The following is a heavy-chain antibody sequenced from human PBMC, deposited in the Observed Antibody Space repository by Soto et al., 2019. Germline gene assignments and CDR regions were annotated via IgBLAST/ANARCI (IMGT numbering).Heavy chain of an antibody. CDR3: AKLDTGHIVMVRFDY. D-gene: IGHD2-21*01. V-gene: IGHV3-23*01. Sequence: EVQLLESGGGLVQPGGSLRLSCAASGFTFNNYAMSWVRQAPGKGLEWVSAISGSGISTYYADSVKGRFTISRDNSKNTLYLQMNSLRAEDKAVYFCAKLDTGHIVMVRFDYWGQGTLVTVSS. CDR1: GFTFNNYA. CDR2: ISGSGIST. J-gene: IGHJ4*02.